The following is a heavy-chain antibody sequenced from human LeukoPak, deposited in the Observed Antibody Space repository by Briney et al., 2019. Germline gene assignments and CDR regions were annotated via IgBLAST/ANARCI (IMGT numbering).Heavy chain of an antibody. CDR2: MYYSGST. Sequence: SETLSLTCAVYGGSFSGYYWSWIRQPPGKGLEWIAYMYYSGSTYYNPSLKSRVTMSADTSKNQLSLKLSSVTAADTAVYYCAVYCSSTSCPNWFDPWGQGTLVTVSS. CDR3: AVYCSSTSCPNWFDP. V-gene: IGHV4-34*01. D-gene: IGHD2-2*01. CDR1: GGSFSGYY. J-gene: IGHJ5*02.